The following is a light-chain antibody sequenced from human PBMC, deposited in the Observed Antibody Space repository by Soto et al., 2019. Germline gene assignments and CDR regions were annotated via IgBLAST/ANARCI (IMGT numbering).Light chain of an antibody. CDR3: QQRSNWPLLT. CDR1: QNVLSN. J-gene: IGKJ4*01. CDR2: GAS. V-gene: IGKV3-11*01. Sequence: EIVMTQSPATLSVSPGERATLSCRASQNVLSNLAWYQQKPGQAPRLLIYGASIRTSGIPDRFSGSGSGTDFTLTISSLEPEDFAVYYCQQRSNWPLLTFGGGTKVDI.